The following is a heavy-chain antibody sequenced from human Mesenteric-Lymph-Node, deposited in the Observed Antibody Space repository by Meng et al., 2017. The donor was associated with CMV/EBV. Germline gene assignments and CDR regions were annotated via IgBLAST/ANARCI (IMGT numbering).Heavy chain of an antibody. J-gene: IGHJ4*02. Sequence: SGPTLVKPTQTLTLTCTFSGFSISTSGVGVGWIRQPPGKALEWLALIYWNDDNRYSPSLKSRLTITKDTSKNQVVLTMTNMDPVDTATYYCARDIVGSNFDYWGQGTLVTVSS. CDR3: ARDIVGSNFDY. V-gene: IGHV2-5*01. CDR2: IYWNDDN. D-gene: IGHD5-12*01. CDR1: GFSISTSGVG.